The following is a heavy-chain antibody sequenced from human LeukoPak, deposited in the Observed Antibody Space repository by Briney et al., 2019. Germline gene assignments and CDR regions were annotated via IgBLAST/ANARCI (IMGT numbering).Heavy chain of an antibody. CDR1: GYTFTGYY. D-gene: IGHD6-13*01. J-gene: IGHJ4*02. CDR3: ARGTGYSSSIHLYYFDY. CDR2: INPNSGGT. V-gene: IGHV1-2*04. Sequence: ASVKVSCKASGYTFTGYYMHWVRQAPGQGLEWMGWINPNSGGTNYAQKFQGWVTMTRDTSISTAYMGLSRLRSDDTAVYYCARGTGYSSSIHLYYFDYWGQGTLVTVSS.